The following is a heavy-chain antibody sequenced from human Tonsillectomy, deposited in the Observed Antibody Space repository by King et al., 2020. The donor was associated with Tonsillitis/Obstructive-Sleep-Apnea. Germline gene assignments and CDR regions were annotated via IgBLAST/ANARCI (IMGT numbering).Heavy chain of an antibody. CDR2: VSYDGGSK. J-gene: IGHJ4*02. CDR1: EVTFSNYA. Sequence: VQLVESGGGVVQPGRSLRLSCAGSEVTFSNYAIHWVRQAPGKGLEWVAVVSYDGGSKYYAESVKGRFTISRDNSKNTLYLQMNSLRVEDTAVYCCARDRTPQPQLPGAYWGQGTLVTVSS. V-gene: IGHV3-30*04. CDR3: ARDRTPQPQLPGAY.